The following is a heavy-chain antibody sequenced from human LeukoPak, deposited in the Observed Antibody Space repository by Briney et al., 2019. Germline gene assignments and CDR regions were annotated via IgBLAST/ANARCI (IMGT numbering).Heavy chain of an antibody. CDR1: GFTFRSYG. V-gene: IGHV3-33*01. CDR3: ARVRGSADYASYFDL. CDR2: IWYDGSKK. D-gene: IGHD4-17*01. J-gene: IGHJ2*01. Sequence: DRSLSLSCAAAGFTFRSYGMVWVRQAPGKGLEWVALIWYDGSKKNYADSVKGRFTISKDNSENTLYLQMNSLRAEDTAVYYCARVRGSADYASYFDLWGRGTLATVSS.